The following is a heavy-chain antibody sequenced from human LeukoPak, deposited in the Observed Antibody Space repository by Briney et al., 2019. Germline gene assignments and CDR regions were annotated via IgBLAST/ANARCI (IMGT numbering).Heavy chain of an antibody. V-gene: IGHV4-39*01. J-gene: IGHJ4*02. CDR1: GGSISSSSYY. D-gene: IGHD3-22*01. CDR3: VSYYHDSSGYYYAVDY. Sequence: PSETLSLTCTVSGGSISSSSYYWGWIRQPPGKGLEWIGSIYYSGSTYYNPSLKSRVTISVDTSKNQFSLKLSSVTAADTAVYYCVSYYHDSSGYYYAVDYWGQGTLVTVSS. CDR2: IYYSGST.